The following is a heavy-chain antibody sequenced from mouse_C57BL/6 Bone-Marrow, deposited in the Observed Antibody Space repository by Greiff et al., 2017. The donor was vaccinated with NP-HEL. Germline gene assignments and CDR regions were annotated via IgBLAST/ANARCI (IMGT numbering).Heavy chain of an antibody. V-gene: IGHV1-5*01. D-gene: IGHD4-1*02. CDR1: GYTFTSYW. J-gene: IGHJ1*03. CDR2: IYPGNSDT. CDR3: TPTGPWYFDV. Sequence: DVQLVESRTVLARPGASVKMSCKTSGYTFTSYWMHWVKQRPGQGLEWIGAIYPGNSDTSYNQKFKGKAKLTAVTSASTAYMELSSLTNEDSAVYYCTPTGPWYFDVWGTGTTVTVSS.